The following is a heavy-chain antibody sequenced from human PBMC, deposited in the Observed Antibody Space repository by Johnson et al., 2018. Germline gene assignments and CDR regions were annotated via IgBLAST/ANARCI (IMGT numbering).Heavy chain of an antibody. CDR3: ARDRRGSSGWTGLDI. CDR1: GFTFSSYG. Sequence: VQLVESGGGVVQPGRSLRLSCAASGFTFSSYGMHWVRQAPGKGLEWVSYISISDTTTHYADSVKGRFTISRDNAKNSLYLQMNSLRAEDTAVYYCARDRRGSSGWTGLDIWGQGTMVTVSS. V-gene: IGHV3-48*04. J-gene: IGHJ3*02. D-gene: IGHD6-19*01. CDR2: ISISDTTT.